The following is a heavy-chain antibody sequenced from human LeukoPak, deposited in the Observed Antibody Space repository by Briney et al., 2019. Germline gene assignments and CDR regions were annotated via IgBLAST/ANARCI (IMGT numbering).Heavy chain of an antibody. CDR2: IWYDGSNK. Sequence: GRSLRLSCAASGFTFRSYGMHWVRQAPGKGLEWVAVIWYDGSNKYYADSVKGRFTISRDNSKNTLYLQMNSLRAEDTAVYYCARAGRFLEWLLDYWGQGTLVTVSS. CDR3: ARAGRFLEWLLDY. D-gene: IGHD3-3*01. J-gene: IGHJ4*02. CDR1: GFTFRSYG. V-gene: IGHV3-33*01.